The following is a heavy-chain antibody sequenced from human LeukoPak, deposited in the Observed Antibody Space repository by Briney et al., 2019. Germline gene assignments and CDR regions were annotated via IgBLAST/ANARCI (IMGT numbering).Heavy chain of an antibody. CDR1: GFTFSDYY. CDR2: ISSSSSYT. J-gene: IGHJ4*02. V-gene: IGHV3-11*06. CDR3: ARGGYCSGGSCYPAKDFDY. D-gene: IGHD2-15*01. Sequence: KAGGSLRLSCAASGFTFSDYYVTWIRQAPGKGLDWVSYISSSSSYTNYADSVKGRFTVSRDNAKNSSYLQMNSLRAEDTAVYYCARGGYCSGGSCYPAKDFDYWGQGTLVTVSS.